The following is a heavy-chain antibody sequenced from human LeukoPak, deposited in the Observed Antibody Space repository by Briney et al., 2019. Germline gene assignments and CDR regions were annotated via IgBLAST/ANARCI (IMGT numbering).Heavy chain of an antibody. V-gene: IGHV3-15*01. CDR2: IKSKTDGGTT. CDR1: GFTFSKAW. Sequence: GGSLRLSCAASGFTFSKAWMSWVRQAPGKGPDWIGRIKSKTDGGTTDYAAPVKGRFTISRDDSKNTLYLQMNSLKTEDTALYYCTTVKGDSSWDRYNWFDPWGQGTLVTVSS. D-gene: IGHD6-13*01. CDR3: TTVKGDSSWDRYNWFDP. J-gene: IGHJ5*02.